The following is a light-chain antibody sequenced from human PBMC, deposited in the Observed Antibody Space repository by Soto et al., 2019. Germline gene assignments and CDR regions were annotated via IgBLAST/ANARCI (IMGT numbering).Light chain of an antibody. Sequence: EIVMTQSPATLSVSPGERATLSCRASQNVSSNLAWYQQKPGQAPRLLIYGASTRATGIPARFSGSGSGTEFALTISSLQSEDFAVYYCQHYGSSPPKYTFGQGTKLEIK. J-gene: IGKJ2*01. CDR3: QHYGSSPPKYT. CDR1: QNVSSN. V-gene: IGKV3-15*01. CDR2: GAS.